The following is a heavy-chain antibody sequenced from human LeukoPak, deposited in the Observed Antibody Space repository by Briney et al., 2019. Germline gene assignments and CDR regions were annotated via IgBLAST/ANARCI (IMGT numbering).Heavy chain of an antibody. CDR1: GFTFSSYA. V-gene: IGHV3-23*01. D-gene: IGHD3-10*01. CDR2: ISGSGGSP. J-gene: IGHJ4*02. Sequence: GWSLRLSCAASGFTFSSYAMSWVRQAPGKGLEWVSAISGSGGSPYYPDSAKGRFTISRDNSKNTLYLQMNSLRAEDTAVYYCAKYSFGESATPQDFDYWGQGTLVTVSS. CDR3: AKYSFGESATPQDFDY.